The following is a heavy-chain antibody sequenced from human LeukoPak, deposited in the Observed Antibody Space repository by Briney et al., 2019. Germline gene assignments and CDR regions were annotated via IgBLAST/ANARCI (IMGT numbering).Heavy chain of an antibody. CDR2: IYSGSSST. V-gene: IGHV3-53*04. J-gene: IGHJ4*02. D-gene: IGHD6-19*01. CDR1: GFTFSSNY. CDR3: ARVGSGWYDFDY. Sequence: GXSXRLSCAASGFTFSSNYMSWVRQAPGKGLEWVSVIYSGSSSTYYTDSVKGRFTISRHNSKNTLYLQMNSLRAEDTAVYYCARVGSGWYDFDYWGQGTLXTXXS.